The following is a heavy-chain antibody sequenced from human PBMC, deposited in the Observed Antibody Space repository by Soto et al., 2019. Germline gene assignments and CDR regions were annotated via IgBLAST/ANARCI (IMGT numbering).Heavy chain of an antibody. V-gene: IGHV3-23*01. J-gene: IGHJ4*02. Sequence: EVQLLESGGGLVQPGGSLRLSCAASGFTFSNYIMNWVRQVPGKGLEWVSAIHAGGTTAFYADSVKGRFTICRDDSRNTLYLQMNSLTAEDSDVYYCAKHMGISYSGGLDNWGQGTLITVSS. CDR1: GFTFSNYI. D-gene: IGHD2-21*01. CDR2: IHAGGTTA. CDR3: AKHMGISYSGGLDN.